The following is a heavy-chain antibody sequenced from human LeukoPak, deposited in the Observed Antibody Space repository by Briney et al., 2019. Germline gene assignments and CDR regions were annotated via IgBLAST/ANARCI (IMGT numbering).Heavy chain of an antibody. CDR3: ARAKPIVVVVAATPDLDY. CDR1: GYTFTGYY. V-gene: IGHV1-2*02. J-gene: IGHJ4*02. CDR2: INPNSGGT. Sequence: ASVTVSCKASGYTFTGYYMHWVRQAPGQGLEWMGWINPNSGGTNYAQKFQGRVTMTRDTSISTAYMELSRLRSDDTAVYYCARAKPIVVVVAATPDLDYWGQGTLVTVSS. D-gene: IGHD2-15*01.